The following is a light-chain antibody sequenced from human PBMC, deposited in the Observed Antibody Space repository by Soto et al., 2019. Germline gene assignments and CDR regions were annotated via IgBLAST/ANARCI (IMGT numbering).Light chain of an antibody. V-gene: IGLV4-69*01. CDR2: VNSDGSH. CDR1: SGHSRFG. Sequence: QSVLTQSPSASASLGASVKLTCTLSSGHSRFGIAWHQQQPDKGPQYLMKVNSDGSHTKGDGIPDRFSGSSSGAEYYLTISSLQSEDEADYYCQTWGTGIRVFGGGTKVTVL. J-gene: IGLJ3*02. CDR3: QTWGTGIRV.